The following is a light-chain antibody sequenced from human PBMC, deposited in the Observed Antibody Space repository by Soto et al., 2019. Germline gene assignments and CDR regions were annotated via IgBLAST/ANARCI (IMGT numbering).Light chain of an antibody. J-gene: IGLJ2*01. CDR1: SFNIGNNY. CDR3: ATWDSSLTGEV. CDR2: DSN. V-gene: IGLV1-51*01. Sequence: QSVLTQPPSVSAAPGQKGTISCSGSSFNIGNNYVSWFQQLPGTAPKLLIYDSNKRPSGSPDRFSGSKSGTSATLDITGLQTGDDAEYYCATWDSSLTGEVFGGGTKLTVL.